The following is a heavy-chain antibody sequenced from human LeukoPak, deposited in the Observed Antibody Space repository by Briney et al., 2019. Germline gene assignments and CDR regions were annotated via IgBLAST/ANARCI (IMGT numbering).Heavy chain of an antibody. D-gene: IGHD3-16*01. J-gene: IGHJ4*02. CDR1: GGSLNNLF. CDR3: AREGPLGKYYDY. CDR2: FSYRWGT. V-gene: IGHV4-59*01. Sequence: SETLSLTCTVSGGSLNNLFWTWIRQPPGEGLECIVYFSYRWGTTYNPSLKSRVTISIDTSKNQFSLNLNSVTAADTAVYYCAREGPLGKYYDYWGPGTLVTVSS.